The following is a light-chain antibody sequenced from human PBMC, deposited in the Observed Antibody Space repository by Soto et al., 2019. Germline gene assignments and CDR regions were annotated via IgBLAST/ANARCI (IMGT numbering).Light chain of an antibody. CDR2: AAS. CDR3: QQFDNFPRAIT. J-gene: IGKJ5*01. CDR1: ETINNY. Sequence: DIRMTQSPSSLSVSVGDGVTITCRASETINNYLNWYQQKPGRAPKLLIHAASTLQSGVPSRFSGSGSGTDFTLTISSLQPEDFATYYCQQFDNFPRAITFGQGTRLEIK. V-gene: IGKV1-39*01.